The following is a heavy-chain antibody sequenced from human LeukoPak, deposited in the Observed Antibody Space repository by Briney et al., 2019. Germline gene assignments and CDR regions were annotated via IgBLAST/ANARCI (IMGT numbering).Heavy chain of an antibody. V-gene: IGHV3-23*01. CDR1: GFTFSSHH. D-gene: IGHD6-13*01. Sequence: PGGCLRLSCAASGFTFSSHHMSWVRQAPGKGLEWVSSISASGVTTYLADSVKGRFTISRDHSDNTLSLQMNSLRAEDTAVYYCAMDPGYSIHYGMDVWGQGTTVTVSS. CDR3: AMDPGYSIHYGMDV. J-gene: IGHJ6*02. CDR2: ISASGVTT.